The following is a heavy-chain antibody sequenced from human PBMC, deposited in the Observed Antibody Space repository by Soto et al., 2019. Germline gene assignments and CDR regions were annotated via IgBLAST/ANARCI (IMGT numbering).Heavy chain of an antibody. CDR1: GGTFSSYA. V-gene: IGHV1-69*01. CDR2: ILPIFGTA. D-gene: IGHD3-10*01. Sequence: QVQLVQSGAEVKKPGSSVKVSCKASGGTFSSYAISWVRQAPGQGLEWMGGILPIFGTANYAQKCQGRVTITADETPSTAYKELSSLRSEDTVVYYCERGAHYYGSGSTYYYNGMDVWGQEPTVTVSS. J-gene: IGHJ6*02. CDR3: ERGAHYYGSGSTYYYNGMDV.